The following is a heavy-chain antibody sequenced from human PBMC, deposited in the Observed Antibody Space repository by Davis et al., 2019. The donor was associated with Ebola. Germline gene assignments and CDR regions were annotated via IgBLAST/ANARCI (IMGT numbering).Heavy chain of an antibody. Sequence: GSLRLSCTVSGGSISSSSYYWGWIRQPPGKGLEWIGSIYYSGSTYYNPSLKSRVTISVDTSKNQFSLKLSSVTAADTAVYYCARGGLRFLEWLTFDIWGQGTMVTVSS. CDR3: ARGGLRFLEWLTFDI. CDR2: IYYSGST. V-gene: IGHV4-39*01. CDR1: GGSISSSSYY. J-gene: IGHJ3*02. D-gene: IGHD3-3*01.